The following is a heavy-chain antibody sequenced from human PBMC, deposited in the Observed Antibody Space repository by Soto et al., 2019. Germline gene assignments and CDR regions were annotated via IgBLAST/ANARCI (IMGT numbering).Heavy chain of an antibody. J-gene: IGHJ6*02. Sequence: SETLSLTCSVSGDSISTSNYYWGWIRQPPGKGLEWIGYIYYSGSTNYNPSLKSRVTISVDTSKNQFSLKLSSVTAADTAVYYCARTRNYYDSSGYYQPHYGMDVWGQGTTVTVSS. D-gene: IGHD3-22*01. CDR1: GDSISTSNYY. V-gene: IGHV4-61*05. CDR2: IYYSGST. CDR3: ARTRNYYDSSGYYQPHYGMDV.